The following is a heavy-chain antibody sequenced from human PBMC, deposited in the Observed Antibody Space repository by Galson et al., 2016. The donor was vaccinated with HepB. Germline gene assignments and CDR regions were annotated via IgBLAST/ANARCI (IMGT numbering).Heavy chain of an antibody. CDR2: ISGSGVST. CDR3: AKDYWGYSYGLGSG. V-gene: IGHV3-23*01. D-gene: IGHD5-18*01. Sequence: GFTFFDYAMTWVRQAPGKGLEWVSSISGSGVSTFYAESVKGRFTISRDNSQNTLYLQMNSLRAEDTAVYYCAKDYWGYSYGLGSGWGQGTLVTVSS. CDR1: GFTFFDYA. J-gene: IGHJ4*02.